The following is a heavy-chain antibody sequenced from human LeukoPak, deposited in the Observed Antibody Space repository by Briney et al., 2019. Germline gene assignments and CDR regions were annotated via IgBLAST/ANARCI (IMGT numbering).Heavy chain of an antibody. CDR1: GGSFNSYY. CDR2: IYYSGTT. CDR3: ARTRGTSGWIDY. V-gene: IGHV4-59*01. D-gene: IGHD6-19*01. Sequence: SPSETLSLTFTVSGGSFNSYYWSWIRQRPGKGLEWIGYIYYSGTTDYNPSLNSRVTISVDTSKNHFSLKLSSVTAADTAVYYCARTRGTSGWIDYWGQGTLVTVSS. J-gene: IGHJ4*02.